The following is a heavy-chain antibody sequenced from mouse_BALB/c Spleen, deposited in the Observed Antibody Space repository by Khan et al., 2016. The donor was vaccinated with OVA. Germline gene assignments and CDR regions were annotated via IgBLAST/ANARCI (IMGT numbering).Heavy chain of an antibody. V-gene: IGHV3-8*02. J-gene: IGHJ3*01. CDR1: GDSITSGY. Sequence: EVQLQESGPSLVKPSQTLSLTCSVTGDSITSGYWNWIRKFPGNKLEYMGYIIYTGYTYYNPSLKSRISITRHTSTTHYSLQLNSVTDADTATYYCARSTYRYAFVYWGQGTLVTVYA. D-gene: IGHD2-14*01. CDR3: ARSTYRYAFVY. CDR2: IIYTGYT.